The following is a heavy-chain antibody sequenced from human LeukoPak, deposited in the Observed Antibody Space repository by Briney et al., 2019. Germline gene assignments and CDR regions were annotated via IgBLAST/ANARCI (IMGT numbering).Heavy chain of an antibody. CDR3: ARGFDGRNAFDI. D-gene: IGHD3-9*01. J-gene: IGHJ3*02. CDR1: GGSISSYY. CDR2: IYYSGST. V-gene: IGHV4-59*08. Sequence: PSETLSLTCTVSGGSISSYYWSWIRQPPGKGLEWIGYIYYSGSTYYNPSLKSRVTISVDTSKNQFSLNLNSVTAADTAVYSCARGFDGRNAFDIWGQGTMVTVSS.